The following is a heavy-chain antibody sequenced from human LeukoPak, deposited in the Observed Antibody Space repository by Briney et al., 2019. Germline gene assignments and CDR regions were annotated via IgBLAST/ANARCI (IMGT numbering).Heavy chain of an antibody. Sequence: GESLKISCKASGYRFTSYWIGWVRQLPGKGLEWMGIIYPDDSDTRYSPSFQGQVTISADKSISTAYLQWSSLKASDTAMYYCARPTGDPLAFDYWGQGTLVTVSS. D-gene: IGHD7-27*01. V-gene: IGHV5-51*01. CDR2: IYPDDSDT. CDR1: GYRFTSYW. J-gene: IGHJ4*02. CDR3: ARPTGDPLAFDY.